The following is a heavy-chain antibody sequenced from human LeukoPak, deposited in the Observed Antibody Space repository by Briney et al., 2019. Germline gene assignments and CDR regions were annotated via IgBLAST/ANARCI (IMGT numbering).Heavy chain of an antibody. J-gene: IGHJ6*02. CDR2: MNHSGST. CDR3: ERRPLQEDYYYGMDV. CDR1: GGSFSGNY. D-gene: IGHD5-24*01. V-gene: IGHV4-34*01. Sequence: SETLSLTCAVYGGSFSGNYWSWIRRPPGKGREWIAEMNHSGSTNCNPSLKSRVSISVDSSKNQLSLKMTPVTSSPPAVYYCERRPLQEDYYYGMDVWGQGTTVTVSS.